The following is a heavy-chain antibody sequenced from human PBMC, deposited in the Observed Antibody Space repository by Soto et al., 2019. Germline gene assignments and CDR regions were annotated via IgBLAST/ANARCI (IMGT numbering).Heavy chain of an antibody. V-gene: IGHV1-3*01. CDR1: GYSFTTYA. CDR2: ISAGSGNT. Sequence: ASVKVSCKASGYSFTTYAIHWVRQAPGQRLEWMGWISAGSGNTKYSQKFQGRVTITRDTSASTVYMELSSLRSEDTAVYYCVRGSGPLDCWGQGTLVTVSS. D-gene: IGHD6-19*01. J-gene: IGHJ4*02. CDR3: VRGSGPLDC.